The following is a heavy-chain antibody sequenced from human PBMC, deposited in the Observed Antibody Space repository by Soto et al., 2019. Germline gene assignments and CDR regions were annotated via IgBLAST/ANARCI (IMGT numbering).Heavy chain of an antibody. D-gene: IGHD6-13*01. V-gene: IGHV3-30*03. Sequence: SLRLSCAASGFTFSSYGMHWVRQAPGKGLEWVAVISYDGSNKYYADSVKGRFTISRDNSKNTLYLQMNSLRAEDTAVYYCARAAAGHYGMDVWGQGTTVTVSS. CDR1: GFTFSSYG. CDR2: ISYDGSNK. J-gene: IGHJ6*02. CDR3: ARAAAGHYGMDV.